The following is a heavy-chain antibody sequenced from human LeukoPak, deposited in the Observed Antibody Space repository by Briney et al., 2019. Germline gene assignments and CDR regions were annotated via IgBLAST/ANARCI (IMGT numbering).Heavy chain of an antibody. CDR2: ITRSSTYM. Sequence: GGSLRLSCAASGFIFSNYGMHWVRQAPGKGLEWVSAITRSSTYMNYADSLKGRFTISRDNAKNSMYLQMNSLTAEDTAVYFCARDAALLPGKYYYYMDVWGKGTTVIVSS. CDR3: ARDAALLPGKYYYYMDV. CDR1: GFIFSNYG. V-gene: IGHV3-21*01. J-gene: IGHJ6*03. D-gene: IGHD6-25*01.